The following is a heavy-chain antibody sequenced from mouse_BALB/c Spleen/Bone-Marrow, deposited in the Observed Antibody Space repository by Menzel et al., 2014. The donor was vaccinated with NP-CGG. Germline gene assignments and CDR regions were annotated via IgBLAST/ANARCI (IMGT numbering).Heavy chain of an antibody. CDR1: GFTFSSFG. D-gene: IGHD4-1*01. Sequence: EVKVVESGGGLVQPGGSRKLSCAASGFTFSSFGMHWVRQAPEKGLEWVAYISSGSSPIFYADTVKGRFTISRDNPKNTLFLQMTSPRSEDTAIYYCTRGGNWEDFDYWGQGTTLTVSS. J-gene: IGHJ2*01. CDR2: ISSGSSPI. CDR3: TRGGNWEDFDY. V-gene: IGHV5-17*02.